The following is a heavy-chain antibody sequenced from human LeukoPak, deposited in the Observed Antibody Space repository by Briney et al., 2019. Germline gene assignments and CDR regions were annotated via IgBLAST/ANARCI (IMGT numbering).Heavy chain of an antibody. CDR2: ISSSSSYI. Sequence: GGSLRLSCAASGFTFSSYSMNWVRQAPGKGLEWVSSISSSSSYIYYADTVKGRFTISRDNAKNSLYLQMNSLRAEDTAVYYCARDWYGSGSYHYYYYYYMDVWGKGTTVTISS. D-gene: IGHD3-10*01. J-gene: IGHJ6*03. V-gene: IGHV3-21*01. CDR1: GFTFSSYS. CDR3: ARDWYGSGSYHYYYYYYMDV.